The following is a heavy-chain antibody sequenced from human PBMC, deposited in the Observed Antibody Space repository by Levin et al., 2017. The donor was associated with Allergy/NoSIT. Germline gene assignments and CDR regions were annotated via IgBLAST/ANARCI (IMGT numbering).Heavy chain of an antibody. V-gene: IGHV4-39*01. Sequence: SETLSLTCTVSGDSITNPNYYWGWVRQPPGKGLQWIGSIYYSGTSYYNPSLKSRITLSINTSKNQFSLKVTSITAADTAVYYCATRDGNWGQGTLVTVSS. CDR2: IYYSGTS. CDR3: ATRDGN. J-gene: IGHJ4*02. CDR1: GDSITNPNYY.